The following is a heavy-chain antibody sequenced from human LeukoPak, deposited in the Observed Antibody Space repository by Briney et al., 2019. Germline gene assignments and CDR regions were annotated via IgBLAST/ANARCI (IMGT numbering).Heavy chain of an antibody. Sequence: GGSLRLSCAASGFTFSSYEMNWVRQAPGKGLEWVSYISSSGSTTYYADSVKGRFTISRDNAKNSLYLQMNSLRAEDTAVYYCASNPIDFDWLQSFDYWGQGTLVTVSS. J-gene: IGHJ4*02. CDR1: GFTFSSYE. V-gene: IGHV3-48*03. CDR3: ASNPIDFDWLQSFDY. D-gene: IGHD3-9*01. CDR2: ISSSGSTT.